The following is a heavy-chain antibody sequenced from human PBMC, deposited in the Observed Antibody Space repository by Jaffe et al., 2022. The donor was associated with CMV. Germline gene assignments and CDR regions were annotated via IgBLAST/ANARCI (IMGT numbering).Heavy chain of an antibody. J-gene: IGHJ6*03. D-gene: IGHD4-17*01. Sequence: EVQLVESGGGLVQPGGSLRLSCAASGFTFSSYAMSWVRQAPGKGLEWVSAISGSGGSTYYADSVKGRFTISRDNSKNTLYLQMNSLRAEDTAVYYCAKDQPVTGYYYYYMDVWGKGTTVTVSS. CDR3: AKDQPVTGYYYYYMDV. CDR1: GFTFSSYA. V-gene: IGHV3-23*04. CDR2: ISGSGGST.